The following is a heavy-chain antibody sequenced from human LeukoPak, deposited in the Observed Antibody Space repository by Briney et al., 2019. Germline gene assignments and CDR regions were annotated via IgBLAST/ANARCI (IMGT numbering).Heavy chain of an antibody. CDR2: IKQDGSEK. J-gene: IGHJ4*02. D-gene: IGHD3-9*01. Sequence: GGSLRLSCAASGFTFSSYSMNWVRQAPGKGLEWVANIKQDGSEKYYVDSVKGRFTISRDNAKNSLYLQMNSLRAEDTAVYYCARDPYILTGYSYDYWGQGTLVTVSS. CDR1: GFTFSSYS. V-gene: IGHV3-7*01. CDR3: ARDPYILTGYSYDY.